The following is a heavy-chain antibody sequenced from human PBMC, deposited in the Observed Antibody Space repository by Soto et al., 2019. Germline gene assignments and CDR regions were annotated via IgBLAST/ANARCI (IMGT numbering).Heavy chain of an antibody. CDR1: GGSISSSSYY. Sequence: SETLSLTCTVSGGSISSSSYYWGWIRQPPGKGLEWIGSMYYSGSTYYNPSLKSRVTISVDTSKNQFSLKLSSVTAADTAVYYCARPDTVPGIDPWGQGTLVTVSA. J-gene: IGHJ5*02. D-gene: IGHD4-4*01. V-gene: IGHV4-39*01. CDR3: ARPDTVPGIDP. CDR2: MYYSGST.